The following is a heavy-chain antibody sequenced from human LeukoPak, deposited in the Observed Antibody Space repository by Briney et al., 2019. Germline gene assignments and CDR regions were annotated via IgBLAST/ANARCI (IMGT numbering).Heavy chain of an antibody. CDR2: IYHSGST. CDR3: ARLPYSSSWAYWYFDL. Sequence: SETLSLTCAVSGYSISSGYYWGWIRQPPGKGLEWIGGIYHSGSTYYNPSLKSRVTISVDTSKNQFSLKLSSVTAADTAVYYCARLPYSSSWAYWYFDLWGRGTLVTVSS. V-gene: IGHV4-38-2*01. CDR1: GYSISSGYY. D-gene: IGHD6-13*01. J-gene: IGHJ2*01.